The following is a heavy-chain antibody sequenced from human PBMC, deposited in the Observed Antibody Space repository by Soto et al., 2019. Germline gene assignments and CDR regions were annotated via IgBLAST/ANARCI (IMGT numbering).Heavy chain of an antibody. J-gene: IGHJ4*01. D-gene: IGHD7-27*01. CDR2: MYPGGDI. Sequence: EVRLVESGGGLTQPGGSLSLSCLVSGFAVTTNYMGWVRQAPGRGLEWVAVMYPGGDIHYSDSVKGRFTIARDTSENTFSLRLYGLTGEGTAVYFCVSRIPVWVFDYLGQGTLVTVAP. CDR1: GFAVTTNY. V-gene: IGHV3-53*01. CDR3: VSRIPVWVFDY.